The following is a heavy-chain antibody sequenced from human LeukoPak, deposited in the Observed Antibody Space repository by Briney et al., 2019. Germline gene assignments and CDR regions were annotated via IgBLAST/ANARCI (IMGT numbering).Heavy chain of an antibody. CDR3: ARGGAADY. J-gene: IGHJ4*02. D-gene: IGHD1-26*01. Sequence: GGSLRLSCAASGFTLSSYEMNWVRQAPGKGLEWVSYISNTGSTIYYADSVKGRFTISRDNAKNSLYLRMNSLRAEDTAAYYCARGGAADYWGQGTLVTVSS. V-gene: IGHV3-48*03. CDR1: GFTLSSYE. CDR2: ISNTGSTI.